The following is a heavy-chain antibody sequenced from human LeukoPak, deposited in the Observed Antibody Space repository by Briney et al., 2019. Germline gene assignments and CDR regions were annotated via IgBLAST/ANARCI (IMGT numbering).Heavy chain of an antibody. J-gene: IGHJ4*02. CDR2: IRHDGSIK. Sequence: GGSLRLSCVASGYTFSGYGMHWVRQAPGKGLEWVAFIRHDGSIKNYADSVKGRSTISRDNSKNTLYLQMNSLRAEDTAVYYCAKDSLADIDYWGQGTLVTVSS. D-gene: IGHD3-16*01. CDR1: GYTFSGYG. V-gene: IGHV3-30*02. CDR3: AKDSLADIDY.